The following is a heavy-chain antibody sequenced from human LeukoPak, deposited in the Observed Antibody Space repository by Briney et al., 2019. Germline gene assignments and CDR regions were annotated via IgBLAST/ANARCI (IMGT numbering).Heavy chain of an antibody. V-gene: IGHV1-18*01. CDR2: ISAYNGNT. CDR1: GYTFTSYG. D-gene: IGHD6-19*01. CDR3: ARDTEPGIAVAGTSY. J-gene: IGHJ4*02. Sequence: GASVKVSCKASGYTFTSYGISWVRQAPGQGLEWMGWISAYNGNTNYAQKLQGRVTMTTDTSTSTAYMELRSLRSGDTAVYYCARDTEPGIAVAGTSYWGQGTLVTVSS.